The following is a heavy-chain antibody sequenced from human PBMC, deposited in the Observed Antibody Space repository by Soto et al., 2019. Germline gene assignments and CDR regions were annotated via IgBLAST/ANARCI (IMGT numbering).Heavy chain of an antibody. V-gene: IGHV3-23*01. CDR2: ISGSGGST. D-gene: IGHD6-19*01. J-gene: IGHJ1*01. CDR1: GFTFSSYA. CDR3: AKEYYSSGWYGYFQH. Sequence: GGSLRLSCAASGFTFSSYAMSWVRQAPGKGPEWVSAISGSGGSTYYADSVKGRFTISRDNSKNTLYLQMNSLRAEDTAVYYCAKEYYSSGWYGYFQHWGQGTLVTVSS.